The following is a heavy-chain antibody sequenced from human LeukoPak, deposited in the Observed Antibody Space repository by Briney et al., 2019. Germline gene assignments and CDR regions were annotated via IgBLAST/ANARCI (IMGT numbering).Heavy chain of an antibody. J-gene: IGHJ4*02. CDR2: INPNSGGT. CDR1: GYTFTGYY. Sequence: ASVKVSCKASGYTFTGYYMHWVRQAPGRGLEWMGWINPNSGGTNYAQKFQGRVTMTRDTSISTAYMELSRLRSDDTAVYYCARDLGDSGSYSGGYWGQGTLVTVSS. CDR3: ARDLGDSGSYSGGY. D-gene: IGHD1-26*01. V-gene: IGHV1-2*02.